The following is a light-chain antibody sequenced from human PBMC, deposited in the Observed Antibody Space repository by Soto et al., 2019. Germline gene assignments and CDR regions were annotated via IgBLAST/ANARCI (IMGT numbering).Light chain of an antibody. Sequence: DIQMTQSPSSLSASVGDRVTITCRARHYISNYLAWFQQKPGKVPTSLMYAVSYLQSGVPSKFSGSGSGTEFNLTISSLQTEDYATDYCQQYNSYPWTFGQGTKVDLK. V-gene: IGKV1-16*02. CDR1: HYISNY. J-gene: IGKJ1*01. CDR3: QQYNSYPWT. CDR2: AVS.